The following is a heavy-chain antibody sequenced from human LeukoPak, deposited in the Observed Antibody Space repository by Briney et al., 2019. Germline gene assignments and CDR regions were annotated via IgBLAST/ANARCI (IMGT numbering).Heavy chain of an antibody. CDR3: ARRSDYYDSSGVYYYYMDV. Sequence: PSETLSLTCTVSGGSISSSSYYWGWIRQPPGKGPEWIGSIYYSGSTYYNPSLKSRVTISVDTSKNQFSLKLSSVTAADTAVYYCARRSDYYDSSGVYYYYMDVWGKGTTVTISS. CDR2: IYYSGST. V-gene: IGHV4-39*01. J-gene: IGHJ6*03. D-gene: IGHD3-22*01. CDR1: GGSISSSSYY.